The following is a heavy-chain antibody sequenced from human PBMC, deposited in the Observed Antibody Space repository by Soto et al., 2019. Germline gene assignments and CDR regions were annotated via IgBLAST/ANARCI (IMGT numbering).Heavy chain of an antibody. V-gene: IGHV1-69*01. J-gene: IGHJ6*02. Sequence: QVQLVQSGAEVKKPGSSVKVSCKASGGTFSSYAISWVRQAPGQGLEWMGGIIPIPGTANYAQKFQGRVTITADESTSTAYMELSSLRSEDTAVYYCARSQGSSTSLEIYYYYYGMDVWGQGTTVTFSS. CDR3: ARSQGSSTSLEIYYYYYGMDV. D-gene: IGHD2-2*01. CDR2: IIPIPGTA. CDR1: GGTFSSYA.